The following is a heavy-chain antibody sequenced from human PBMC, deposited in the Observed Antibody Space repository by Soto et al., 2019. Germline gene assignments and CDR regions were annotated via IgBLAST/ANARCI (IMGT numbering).Heavy chain of an antibody. D-gene: IGHD1-20*01. Sequence: EVQLLESGGGLVQPGGSLRLSCSASGFTFSNYAMNWVRQAPGKGLEWVSVISGSGGSTYYADSVKGRFTISRDNSKNTLYVQMNSLRAEDTAVYYCAKGMSGYNAPLGHWGQGTRGTVS. CDR1: GFTFSNYA. J-gene: IGHJ4*02. CDR2: ISGSGGST. V-gene: IGHV3-23*01. CDR3: AKGMSGYNAPLGH.